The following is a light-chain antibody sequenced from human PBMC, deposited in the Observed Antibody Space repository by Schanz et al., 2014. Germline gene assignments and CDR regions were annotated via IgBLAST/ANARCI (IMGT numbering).Light chain of an antibody. CDR2: EGS. Sequence: QSALTQPASVSGSPGQSITISCTGTSSDVGGYNYVSWYQHHPGKAPKLMIYEGSKRPSGVSNRFSGSKSGNTASLTVSGLQAEDEADYYCSSYAGSNNLLFGGGTKLTVL. J-gene: IGLJ2*01. CDR3: SSYAGSNNLL. V-gene: IGLV2-8*01. CDR1: SSDVGGYNY.